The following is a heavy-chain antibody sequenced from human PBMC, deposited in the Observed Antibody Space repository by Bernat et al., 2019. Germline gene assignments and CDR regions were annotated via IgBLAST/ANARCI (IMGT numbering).Heavy chain of an antibody. D-gene: IGHD4-17*01. CDR3: TTGLGYGDFRL. CDR1: GFTFSNAW. J-gene: IGHJ4*02. V-gene: IGHV3-15*01. Sequence: EVQLVESGGGLVKPGGSLRLSCAASGFTFSNAWMSWVRQAPGKGLEWVGRITSKTDGGTTDYAAPVKGRFTISRDDSKNTLYLQMNSLKTEDTAVYYCTTGLGYGDFRLWGQGTLVTVSS. CDR2: ITSKTDGGTT.